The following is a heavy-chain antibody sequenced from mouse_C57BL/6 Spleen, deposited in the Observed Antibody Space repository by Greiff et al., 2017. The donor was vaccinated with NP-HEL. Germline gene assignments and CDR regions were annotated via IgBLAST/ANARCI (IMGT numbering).Heavy chain of an antibody. V-gene: IGHV14-2*01. J-gene: IGHJ3*01. Sequence: EVQLQQSGAELVKPGASVKLSCTASGFNIKDYYMHWVKQRPDQGLEWIGRFAPEVGEPKYAPKFKGKATITADTSSNTAYLQLSSLTSEDTAVYYCAREPVVAPGFAYWGQGTLVTVSA. D-gene: IGHD1-1*01. CDR3: AREPVVAPGFAY. CDR2: FAPEVGEP. CDR1: GFNIKDYY.